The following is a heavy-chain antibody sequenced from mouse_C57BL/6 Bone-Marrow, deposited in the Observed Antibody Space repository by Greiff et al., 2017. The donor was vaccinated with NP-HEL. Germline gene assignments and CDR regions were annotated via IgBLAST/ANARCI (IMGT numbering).Heavy chain of an antibody. D-gene: IGHD1-1*01. J-gene: IGHJ2*01. CDR3: ARQLTTVVLDY. V-gene: IGHV1-80*01. CDR2: IYPGDGDT. Sequence: VQLQQSGAELVKPGASVKISCKASGYAFSSYWMNWVKQRPGKGLEWIGQIYPGDGDTNYNGKFKGKATLTADKSSSTAYMQLSSLTSEDSAVYFCARQLTTVVLDYWGQGTTLTVSS. CDR1: GYAFSSYW.